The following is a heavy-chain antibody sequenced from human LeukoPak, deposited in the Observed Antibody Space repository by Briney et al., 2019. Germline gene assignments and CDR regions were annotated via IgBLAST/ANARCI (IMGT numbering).Heavy chain of an antibody. CDR3: AKDISGVLRYFDWSLDY. D-gene: IGHD3-9*01. CDR2: ISWSSRSI. V-gene: IGHV3-9*03. CDR1: GFTFDDYA. J-gene: IGHJ4*02. Sequence: PGRSLRLSCAASGFTFDDYAMHWVRQAPGKGLEWVSGISWSSRSIAYADSVKGRFTISRDNAKNSLYLQMNSLRAEDMALYYCAKDISGVLRYFDWSLDYWGQGTLVTVSS.